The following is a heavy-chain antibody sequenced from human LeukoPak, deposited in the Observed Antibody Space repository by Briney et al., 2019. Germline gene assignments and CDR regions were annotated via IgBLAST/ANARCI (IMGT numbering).Heavy chain of an antibody. V-gene: IGHV3-23*01. CDR1: GFTFSSYA. D-gene: IGHD3-10*01. Sequence: GGSLRLSCAASGFTFSSYAMSWVRQAPGKGLEWVSAISGSGGSTYYADSVKGRFTISRDNAKNSLYLQMNSLRAEDTAVYYCARDRRGGNYYGSGSSFDYWGQGTLVTVSS. CDR2: ISGSGGST. CDR3: ARDRRGGNYYGSGSSFDY. J-gene: IGHJ4*02.